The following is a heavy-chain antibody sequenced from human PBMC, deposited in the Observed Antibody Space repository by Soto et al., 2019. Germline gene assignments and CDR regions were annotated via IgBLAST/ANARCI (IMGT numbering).Heavy chain of an antibody. CDR3: AKNNYDFWSGRGRYGMDV. V-gene: IGHV3-30*18. D-gene: IGHD3-3*01. J-gene: IGHJ6*02. Sequence: GSLRLSCAASGFTFSSYGMHWVRQAPGKGLEWVAVISYDGSNKYYADSVKGRFTISRDNSKNTLYLQMNSLRAEDTAVYYCAKNNYDFWSGRGRYGMDVWGQGTTVTVSS. CDR2: ISYDGSNK. CDR1: GFTFSSYG.